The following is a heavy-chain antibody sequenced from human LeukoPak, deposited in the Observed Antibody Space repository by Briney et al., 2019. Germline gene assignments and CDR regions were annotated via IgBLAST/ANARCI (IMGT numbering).Heavy chain of an antibody. Sequence: ASVKVSCKASGYTFTSYAMHWVRQAPGQRLEWMGWINAGNGNTKYSQKFQGRVTITRDTSASTAYMELSSLRSEDTAVYYCARVPLGVWGSYRDLFDYWGQGTLVTVSS. D-gene: IGHD3-16*02. J-gene: IGHJ4*02. CDR2: INAGNGNT. CDR3: ARVPLGVWGSYRDLFDY. V-gene: IGHV1-3*01. CDR1: GYTFTSYA.